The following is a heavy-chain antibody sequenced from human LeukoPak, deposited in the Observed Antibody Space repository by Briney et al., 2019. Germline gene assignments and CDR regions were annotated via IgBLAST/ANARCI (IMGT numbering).Heavy chain of an antibody. V-gene: IGHV4-59*01. CDR3: ARRAGTGGRDYFDY. Sequence: SETLSLTCTVSGGSISSYYWNWIRQPPGKGLEWIGYIYYIGSTNYNPSLKSRVTISVDTSKNQFSLKLSSVTAADTAVYYCARRAGTGGRDYFDYWGQGTLVTVSS. D-gene: IGHD3/OR15-3a*01. CDR1: GGSISSYY. CDR2: IYYIGST. J-gene: IGHJ4*02.